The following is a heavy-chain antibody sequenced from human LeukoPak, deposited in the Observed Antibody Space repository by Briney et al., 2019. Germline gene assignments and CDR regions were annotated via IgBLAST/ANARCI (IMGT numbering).Heavy chain of an antibody. Sequence: GRSLRLSCAASGFTFDDYAMHWVRQAPGKGLEWVSGISWNSGSIGYADSVKGRFTISRDNAKNSLYLQMNSLRAEDMALYYCARGTYYYDSSGYYYFDYWGQGTLVTVSS. V-gene: IGHV3-9*03. CDR2: ISWNSGSI. CDR1: GFTFDDYA. D-gene: IGHD3-22*01. J-gene: IGHJ4*02. CDR3: ARGTYYYDSSGYYYFDY.